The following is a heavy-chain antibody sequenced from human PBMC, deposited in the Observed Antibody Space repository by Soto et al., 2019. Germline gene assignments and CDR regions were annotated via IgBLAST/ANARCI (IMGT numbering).Heavy chain of an antibody. D-gene: IGHD6-19*01. CDR2: MNPNSGNT. Sequence: ASVKVSCKASGYTFTSYDINWVRQATGQGLEWMGWMNPNSGNTGYAQKFQGRVTMTRNTSISTAYMELSSLRSDDTAVYYCARGGAVSSGWYDGHWGLGTLVNVSS. CDR3: ARGGAVSSGWYDGH. V-gene: IGHV1-8*01. J-gene: IGHJ4*02. CDR1: GYTFTSYD.